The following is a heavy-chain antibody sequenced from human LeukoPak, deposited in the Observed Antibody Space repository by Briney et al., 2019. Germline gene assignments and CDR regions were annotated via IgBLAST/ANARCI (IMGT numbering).Heavy chain of an antibody. D-gene: IGHD5-12*01. CDR2: ISYDGSNI. J-gene: IGHJ4*02. CDR1: GFSFRNYA. Sequence: GGSLRLSCATSGFSFRNYAMHWIRQAPGKGLEWVAFISYDGSNIEYADSVKGRFTISRDDSKNTVYLDINSLRREDTAIFYCARDPITSGYDTEEPFDYWGQGTLVTVSS. CDR3: ARDPITSGYDTEEPFDY. V-gene: IGHV3-30*04.